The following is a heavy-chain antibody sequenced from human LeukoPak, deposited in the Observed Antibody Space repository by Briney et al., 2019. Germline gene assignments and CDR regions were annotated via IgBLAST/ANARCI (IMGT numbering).Heavy chain of an antibody. CDR1: GGSLSSYY. V-gene: IGHV4-59*01. Sequence: SETLSLTCTVSGGSLSSYYWSWIRQPPGKGLEWIGYIYCSGSTNYNPSLKSRVTISVDTSKNQFSLKLSSVTAADTAVYYCAREEEDTAMVKGAFDIWGQGTMVTVSS. D-gene: IGHD5-18*01. CDR2: IYCSGST. J-gene: IGHJ3*02. CDR3: AREEEDTAMVKGAFDI.